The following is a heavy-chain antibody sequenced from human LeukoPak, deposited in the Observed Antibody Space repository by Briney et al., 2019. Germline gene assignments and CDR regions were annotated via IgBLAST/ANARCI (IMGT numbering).Heavy chain of an antibody. D-gene: IGHD2-2*01. V-gene: IGHV4-59*08. CDR2: IYYTGST. J-gene: IGHJ4*02. CDR3: ARHQGAPAAQFDY. CDR1: GGSISSYY. Sequence: SETLSLTCTVSGGSISSYYWGWIRQPPGKGLEWIGYIYYTGSTNCNPSLRSRVTISVDTSKNQFSLKLTSVTAADTALYYCARHQGAPAAQFDYWGQGTLVTVSS.